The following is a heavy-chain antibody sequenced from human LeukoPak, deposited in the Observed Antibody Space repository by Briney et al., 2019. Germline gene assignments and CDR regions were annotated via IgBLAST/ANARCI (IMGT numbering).Heavy chain of an antibody. D-gene: IGHD2/OR15-2a*01. CDR1: GGSISSGGYN. CDR2: IYYSGST. V-gene: IGHV4-31*03. CDR3: ARDSTHYYYYGMDV. J-gene: IGHJ6*02. Sequence: SQTLSLTCTVSGGSISSGGYNWSWIRQHPGKGLEWIGYIYYSGSTYYNPSLKSRVTISVDTSKNQFSLKLSSVTAADTAVYYCARDSTHYYYYGMDVWGQGTTVTVSS.